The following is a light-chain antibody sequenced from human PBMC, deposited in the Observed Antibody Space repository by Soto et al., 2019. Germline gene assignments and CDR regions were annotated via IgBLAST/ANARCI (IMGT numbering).Light chain of an antibody. CDR1: QSVSSN. Sequence: EIVMTQSPATLSVSPGERATLSCRASQSVSSNLAWYQQKPGQAPRLLIYGASTRATGIPARFSGSGSGTEFTLTISSLQSEDFAVYYCQQYDTWPPYPFGQGTKLESK. V-gene: IGKV3-15*01. J-gene: IGKJ2*01. CDR2: GAS. CDR3: QQYDTWPPYP.